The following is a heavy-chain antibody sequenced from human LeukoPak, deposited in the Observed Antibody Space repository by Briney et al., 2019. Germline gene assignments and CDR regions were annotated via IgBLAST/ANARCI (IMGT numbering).Heavy chain of an antibody. Sequence: GGSLTLSCAASGFTFNNAWMHWVRQAPGKGLEWVGRIKSKANGETIDYAAPVKGRFTISRDDSKSTLYLQMNSLKTEDAAVYFCCGAQTGGWYGPFDYWGQGTLVTVSS. J-gene: IGHJ4*02. V-gene: IGHV3-15*01. CDR2: IKSKANGETI. D-gene: IGHD6-19*01. CDR1: GFTFNNAW. CDR3: CGAQTGGWYGPFDY.